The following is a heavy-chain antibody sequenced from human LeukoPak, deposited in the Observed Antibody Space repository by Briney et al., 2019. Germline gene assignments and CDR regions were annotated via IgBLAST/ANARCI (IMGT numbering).Heavy chain of an antibody. J-gene: IGHJ6*02. CDR1: GGSISSYY. D-gene: IGHD6-13*01. CDR2: IYYSGST. V-gene: IGHV4-59*01. Sequence: SETLSLTCTVSGGSISSYYWSWIRQPAGKGLEWIGYIYYSGSTNYNPSLKSRVTISVDTSKNQFSLELSSVTAADTAVYYCARGGPAAGTLRYYYYGMDVWGQGTTVTVSS. CDR3: ARGGPAAGTLRYYYYGMDV.